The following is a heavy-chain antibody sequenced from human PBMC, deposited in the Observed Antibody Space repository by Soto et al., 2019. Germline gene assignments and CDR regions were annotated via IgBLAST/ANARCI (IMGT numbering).Heavy chain of an antibody. CDR3: AAGALVGANRYYYGMDV. CDR1: GFTFTSSA. D-gene: IGHD1-26*01. J-gene: IGHJ6*02. CDR2: IVVGSGNT. V-gene: IGHV1-58*02. Sequence: VASVKVSCKASGFTFTSSAMQWVRQARGQRLEWIGWIVVGSGNTNYAQKFQERVTITRDMSTSTAYMELSSLRSEDTAVYYCAAGALVGANRYYYGMDVWGQGTTVTVSS.